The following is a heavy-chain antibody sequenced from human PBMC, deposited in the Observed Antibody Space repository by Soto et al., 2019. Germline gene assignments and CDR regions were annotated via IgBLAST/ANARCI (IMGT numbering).Heavy chain of an antibody. CDR3: ASQIMNDYGGVKY. CDR1: GGSISSYY. D-gene: IGHD3-16*01. V-gene: IGHV4-59*08. CDR2: IYYSGST. J-gene: IGHJ4*02. Sequence: SETLSLTCTVSGGSISSYYWSWIRQPPGKGLEWIGCIYYSGSTYYNPSLRSRLTISVDTSNNQFSLKLSSMTAADTAMYFCASQIMNDYGGVKYWGQGPPVTVSS.